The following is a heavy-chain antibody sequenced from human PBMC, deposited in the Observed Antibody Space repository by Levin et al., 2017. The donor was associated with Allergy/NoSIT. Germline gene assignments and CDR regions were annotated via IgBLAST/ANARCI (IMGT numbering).Heavy chain of an antibody. CDR3: VKSGFSSGWYLDTYYFDY. D-gene: IGHD6-19*01. CDR2: MSANGGRT. J-gene: IGHJ4*02. CDR1: GFTTNNYA. V-gene: IGHV3-64D*06. Sequence: GESLKISCSASGFTTNNYAMHWVRQAPGKGLEYVSAMSANGGRTYYADSVKGRFTISRDNTKNMLYLQMSTLKTEDTAVYYCVKSGFSSGWYLDTYYFDYWGQGTLVTVSS.